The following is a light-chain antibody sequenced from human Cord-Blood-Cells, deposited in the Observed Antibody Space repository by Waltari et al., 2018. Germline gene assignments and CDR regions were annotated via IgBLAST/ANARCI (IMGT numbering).Light chain of an antibody. CDR3: CSYAGSSTFGV. J-gene: IGLJ3*02. V-gene: IGLV2-23*03. Sequence: QSALTQPASVSGSPGQSITISCTGPSSAVGSYNLVSWYQQHPGKAPKLMIYEGSKRPSGVSNRFSGSKSGNTASLTISGLQAEDEADYYCCSYAGSSTFGVFGGGTKLTVL. CDR2: EGS. CDR1: SSAVGSYNL.